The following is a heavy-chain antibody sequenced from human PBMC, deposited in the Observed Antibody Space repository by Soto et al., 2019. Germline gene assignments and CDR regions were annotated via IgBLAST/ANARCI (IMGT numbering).Heavy chain of an antibody. CDR2: IKQDGSEE. D-gene: IGHD3-10*01. J-gene: IGHJ6*02. CDR1: GFTFSGYW. CDR3: ARIASSGRGWDV. Sequence: EVQLVESGGGLVQPGGYLRLSCADSGFTFSGYWMSWVRQAPVKGLEWVGNIKQDGSEENYVDSVKGRFTISRDNAKNSMYLQMNSLIAEDTAVYYCARIASSGRGWDVWGQGTTVVVSS. V-gene: IGHV3-7*01.